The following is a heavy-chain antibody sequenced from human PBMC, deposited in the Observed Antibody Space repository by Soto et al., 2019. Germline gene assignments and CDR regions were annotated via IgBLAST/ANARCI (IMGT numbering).Heavy chain of an antibody. CDR2: ISSSSGYT. J-gene: IGHJ4*02. CDR3: ARDRYGYNYGSSHPPGY. CDR1: GFTFSDYY. Sequence: PGGSLRLSCAASGFTFSDYYMSWIRQAPGEGLELVSFISSSSGYTTYADSVMGRFTISRDNAKNSLYLQMNSLRAEDTAVYYCARDRYGYNYGSSHPPGYWGQGTLVTVSS. V-gene: IGHV3-11*06. D-gene: IGHD5-18*01.